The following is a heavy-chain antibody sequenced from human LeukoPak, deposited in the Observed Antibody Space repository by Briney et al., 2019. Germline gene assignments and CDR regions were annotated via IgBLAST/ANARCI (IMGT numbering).Heavy chain of an antibody. J-gene: IGHJ3*02. CDR1: GGSISSYY. CDR3: ARGVKKIAAVTRGVDAFDI. Sequence: SETLSLTCTVSGGSISSYYWSWIRQPAGKGLEWIGRIYTGGSTNYNPSLKSRVTMSVDTSKNQFSLKLSSVTAADTAVYYCARGVKKIAAVTRGVDAFDIWGQGTMVTVSS. V-gene: IGHV4-4*07. D-gene: IGHD6-13*01. CDR2: IYTGGST.